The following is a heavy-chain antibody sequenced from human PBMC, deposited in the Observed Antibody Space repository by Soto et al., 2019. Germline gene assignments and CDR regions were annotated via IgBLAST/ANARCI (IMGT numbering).Heavy chain of an antibody. CDR3: EKGGKLSNGWRAAFKI. CDR2: ISGSGANT. Sequence: VQVLESGGGLVQPGGSLRLSCAASGFTFTDYAMNWVRQAPGKGLEWVSTISGSGANTYYADSVRGRFTISTDNSKNSLSQQMSSLRAEDTAVYYREKGGKLSNGWRAAFKIGGQGTVVTVS. CDR1: GFTFTDYA. J-gene: IGHJ3*02. V-gene: IGHV3-23*01. D-gene: IGHD6-19*01.